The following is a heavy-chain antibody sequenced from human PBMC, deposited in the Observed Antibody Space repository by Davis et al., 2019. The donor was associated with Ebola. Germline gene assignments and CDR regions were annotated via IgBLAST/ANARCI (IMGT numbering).Heavy chain of an antibody. V-gene: IGHV3-11*04. CDR2: ISSSAFDI. D-gene: IGHD3-22*01. J-gene: IGHJ4*02. CDR1: GFSFSDYY. Sequence: SLKISCAGSGFSFSDYYMKWMRQAPGKGLEGVSHISSSAFDIYYADSVKGRLTISGDNAKNSLYLQMNSLRDEDTAVYYCAREGDYYDSSGYYGYWGQGTLVTVSS. CDR3: AREGDYYDSSGYYGY.